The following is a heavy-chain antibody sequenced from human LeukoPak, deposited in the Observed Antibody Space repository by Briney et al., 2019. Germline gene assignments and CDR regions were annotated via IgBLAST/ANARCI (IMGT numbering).Heavy chain of an antibody. CDR3: ARDNWGVFDY. CDR1: GGSISSHY. V-gene: IGHV4-59*11. D-gene: IGHD7-27*01. Sequence: SETLSLTCTVSGGSISSHYWGWIRQPPGKGLEWIGYIYYSGSTDYNPSLKSRVTISVDTSKNQFSLKLSSVTAADTAVYYCARDNWGVFDYWGQGTLVTVSS. CDR2: IYYSGST. J-gene: IGHJ4*02.